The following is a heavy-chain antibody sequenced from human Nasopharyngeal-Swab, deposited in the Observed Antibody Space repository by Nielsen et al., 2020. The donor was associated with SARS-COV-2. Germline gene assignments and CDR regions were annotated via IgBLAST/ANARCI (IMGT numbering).Heavy chain of an antibody. J-gene: IGHJ4*02. CDR1: GFTFSREG. CDR3: AKDGEVAAARYYFDY. D-gene: IGHD6-13*01. CDR2: LSNDGGDK. Sequence: GESLKISRAASGFTFSREGMHRGRQVPGKGLGWVAVLSNDGGDKYYADSVKGRFTISRDNSKNTLYLQMNSLRPEDTAVYYCAKDGEVAAARYYFDYWGQGTLVTVSS. V-gene: IGHV3-30*18.